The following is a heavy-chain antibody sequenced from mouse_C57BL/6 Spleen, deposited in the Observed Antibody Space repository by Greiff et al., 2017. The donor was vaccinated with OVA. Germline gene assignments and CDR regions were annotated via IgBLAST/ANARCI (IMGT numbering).Heavy chain of an antibody. CDR3: ARTRDTTVVAGFDY. V-gene: IGHV1-80*01. CDR1: GYAFSSYW. Sequence: QVQLQQSGAELVKPGASVKISCKASGYAFSSYWMNWVKQRPGKGLEWIGQIYPGDGDTNYNGKFKGKATLTADKSSSTAYMQLSSLTSEDSAVYFCARTRDTTVVAGFDYWGQGTTLTVSS. J-gene: IGHJ2*01. CDR2: IYPGDGDT. D-gene: IGHD1-1*01.